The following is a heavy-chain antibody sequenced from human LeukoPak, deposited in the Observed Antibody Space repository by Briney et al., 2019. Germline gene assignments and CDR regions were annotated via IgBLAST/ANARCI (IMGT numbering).Heavy chain of an antibody. CDR2: INPNSGGT. V-gene: IGHV1-2*02. D-gene: IGHD3-22*01. CDR1: GYTFTGYY. J-gene: IGHJ4*02. Sequence: GASVKVSCKASGYTFTGYYMHWVRQAPGQGLEWMGWINPNSGGTNYAQKFQGRVTMTRDTSISTAYMELSRLRSDDTAVYYCATVTDPNYYDSSGYQDYWGQGTLVTVSS. CDR3: ATVTDPNYYDSSGYQDY.